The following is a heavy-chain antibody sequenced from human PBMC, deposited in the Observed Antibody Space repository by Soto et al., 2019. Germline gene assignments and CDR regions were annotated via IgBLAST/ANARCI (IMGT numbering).Heavy chain of an antibody. CDR2: ISYSGST. CDR3: ARADTAMAGDY. V-gene: IGHV4-59*01. CDR1: GGSISSYY. D-gene: IGHD5-18*01. J-gene: IGHJ4*02. Sequence: QVQLQESGPGLVKPSETLSLTCTVSGGSISSYYWSWIRQPPGKGLEWIGYISYSGSTNYNPSLKSRVIISVDTSKNQCSLNLSSVTAADTAVYYCARADTAMAGDYWGQGTLVTVSS.